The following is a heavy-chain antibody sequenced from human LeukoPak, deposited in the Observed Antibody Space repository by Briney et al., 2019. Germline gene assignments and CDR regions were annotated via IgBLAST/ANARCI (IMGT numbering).Heavy chain of an antibody. D-gene: IGHD5-24*01. CDR1: GGSISSSSYY. V-gene: IGHV4-39*01. Sequence: SETLSLTCTVSGGSISSSSYYWGWIRQPPGKGLEWIGSIYYSGSTYYNPSLKSRVTISVDTSKNQFSLKLSSVTAADTAVYYCARTYSRDGYKFDYWGQGTLVTVSS. CDR2: IYYSGST. CDR3: ARTYSRDGYKFDY. J-gene: IGHJ4*02.